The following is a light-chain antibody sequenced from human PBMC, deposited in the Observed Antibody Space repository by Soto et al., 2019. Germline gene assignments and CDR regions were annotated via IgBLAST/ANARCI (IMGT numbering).Light chain of an antibody. CDR2: DAS. CDR3: QQYHTSSIT. J-gene: IGKJ5*01. Sequence: GDRVTITCRPSRGIGNALAWYQQKPGKAPTLLIYDASTLERGVPSRFSGTGSVTEFTLSIDSLQPDDFATYYCQQYHTSSITFGQGTRLEIK. V-gene: IGKV1-13*02. CDR1: RGIGNA.